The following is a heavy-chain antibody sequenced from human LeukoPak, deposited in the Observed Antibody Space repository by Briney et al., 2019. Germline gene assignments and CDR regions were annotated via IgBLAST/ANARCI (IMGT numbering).Heavy chain of an antibody. Sequence: ASVKVSCKASGYTFTGYYMHWVRQAPGQGLEWMGWINPNSGGTNYAQKFQGRVTMTRDTSISTAYMELSRLRSDDTAVYYCARVVPARYCSSTSCSGHYYYYYYMDVWGKGTTVTISS. V-gene: IGHV1-2*02. J-gene: IGHJ6*03. CDR3: ARVVPARYCSSTSCSGHYYYYYYMDV. CDR2: INPNSGGT. CDR1: GYTFTGYY. D-gene: IGHD2-2*01.